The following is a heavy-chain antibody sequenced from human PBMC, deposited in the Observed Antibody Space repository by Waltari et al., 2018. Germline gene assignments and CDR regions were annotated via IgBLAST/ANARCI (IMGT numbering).Heavy chain of an antibody. V-gene: IGHV1-2*06. CDR1: GYTFTGYY. Sequence: QVQLVQSGAEVKKPGASVKVSCKASGYTFTGYYMHWVRQAPGQGLEWMGRVNPKGGGTNDAQKFQGRVTMTRDTSISTAYMELSRLRSDDTAVYYCARALGHSSGSFPPWYWGQGTLVTVSS. CDR2: VNPKGGGT. CDR3: ARALGHSSGSFPPWY. D-gene: IGHD3-22*01. J-gene: IGHJ4*02.